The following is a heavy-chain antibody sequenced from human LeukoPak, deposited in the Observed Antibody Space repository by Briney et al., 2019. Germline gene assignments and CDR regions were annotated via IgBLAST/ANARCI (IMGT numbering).Heavy chain of an antibody. CDR1: GFTFSSYE. D-gene: IGHD6-19*01. Sequence: TGGSLRLSCAASGFTFSSYEMNWVRQAPGKGLEWVPYISSSGSTIYYADSVKGRFTISRDNAKNSLYLQMNSLRVEDTAVYYCARGSSGWYLYWFDTWGQGTLVTVSS. CDR3: ARGSSGWYLYWFDT. V-gene: IGHV3-48*03. CDR2: ISSSGSTI. J-gene: IGHJ5*02.